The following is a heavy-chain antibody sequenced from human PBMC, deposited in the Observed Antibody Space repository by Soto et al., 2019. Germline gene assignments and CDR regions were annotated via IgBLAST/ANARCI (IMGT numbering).Heavy chain of an antibody. V-gene: IGHV3-33*01. CDR1: GFTFSSYG. Sequence: QVQLVESGGGVVQPGRSLRLSCAASGFTFSSYGMHWVRQAPGKGVEWVAVMWWDGSNKYYADSVRGRFTISRDNSKNTLYLQMNSLRVEDTAVYYCARDRSSSGWYDLDYWGQGTLVTVPS. D-gene: IGHD6-19*01. CDR2: MWWDGSNK. J-gene: IGHJ4*02. CDR3: ARDRSSSGWYDLDY.